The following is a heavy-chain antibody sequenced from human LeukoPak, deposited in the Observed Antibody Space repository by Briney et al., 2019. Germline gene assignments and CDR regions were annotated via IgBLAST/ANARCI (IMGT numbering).Heavy chain of an antibody. D-gene: IGHD3-3*01. CDR3: ARVYDFWSGYCTFDY. CDR1: GGPISRYY. V-gene: IGHV4-59*01. J-gene: IGHJ4*02. CDR2: IYYSGST. Sequence: PSETLSLTCTVSGGPISRYYWSWMPQPPGKGLEWIGYIYYSGSTNYNPSLKSRVTISVDTSKNQFSLKLSSVTDADTAVYHCARVYDFWSGYCTFDYWRQGTLVTVTS.